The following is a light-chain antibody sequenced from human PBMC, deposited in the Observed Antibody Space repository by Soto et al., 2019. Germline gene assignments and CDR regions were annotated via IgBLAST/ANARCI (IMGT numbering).Light chain of an antibody. J-gene: IGKJ2*01. CDR2: GAS. CDR3: QQYGTSPFMYT. CDR1: QSVSSS. V-gene: IGKV3-20*01. Sequence: EIVLTQSPGTLSLSPGERAILSCRGSQSVSSSLAWYQQKPGQAPRLLIYGASTRATGIPDRFIGSGSGTDFTLTITRLEPEDFAVYSCQQYGTSPFMYTFGQGTNLEIK.